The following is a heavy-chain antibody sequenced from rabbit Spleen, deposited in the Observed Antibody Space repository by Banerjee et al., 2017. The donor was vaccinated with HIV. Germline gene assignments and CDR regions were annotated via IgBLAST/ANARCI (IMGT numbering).Heavy chain of an antibody. D-gene: IGHD4-2*01. CDR1: GFSFSDRDV. V-gene: IGHV1S43*01. Sequence: QQQLVESGGGLVKPGASLTLTCKASGFSFSDRDVMCWVRQAPGKGLEWIACIYTGNGNIWFPSWVNGRFTISRSTSLNTVDLKMTSLTVADTATYFCARAGAAGSGHNGYFPLWGPGTLVTVS. J-gene: IGHJ4*01. CDR3: ARAGAAGSGHNGYFPL. CDR2: IYTGNGNI.